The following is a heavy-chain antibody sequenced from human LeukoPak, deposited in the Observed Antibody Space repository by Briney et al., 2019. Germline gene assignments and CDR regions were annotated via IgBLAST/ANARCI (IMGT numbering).Heavy chain of an antibody. CDR2: IYSGGST. Sequence: GGSLRLSCAASGFTVSSNYMSWVRQAPGKGLEWVTVIYSGGSTYYADSVKGRFTISRDNSKNTLYLQMNSLRAEDTAVYYCARATTMVRGVIITNWFDPWGQGTLVTVSS. CDR3: ARATTMVRGVIITNWFDP. V-gene: IGHV3-53*01. D-gene: IGHD3-10*01. J-gene: IGHJ5*02. CDR1: GFTVSSNY.